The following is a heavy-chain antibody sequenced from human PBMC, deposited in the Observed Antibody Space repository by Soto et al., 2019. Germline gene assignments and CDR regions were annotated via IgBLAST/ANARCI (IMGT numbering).Heavy chain of an antibody. V-gene: IGHV3-33*01. D-gene: IGHD2-2*01. Sequence: GGSLRLSCAASGFTFSSYGMHWVRQAPGKGLEWVAVIWYDGSNKYYADSVKGRFTISRDNSKNTLYLQVNSLRAEDTAVYYCARDQIGYCSSTSCFLGARMDVWGQGTTVTVSS. CDR1: GFTFSSYG. CDR3: ARDQIGYCSSTSCFLGARMDV. J-gene: IGHJ6*02. CDR2: IWYDGSNK.